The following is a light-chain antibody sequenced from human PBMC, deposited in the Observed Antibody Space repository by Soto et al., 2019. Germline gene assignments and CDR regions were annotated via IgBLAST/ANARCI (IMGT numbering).Light chain of an antibody. CDR1: QTVRSSF. V-gene: IGKV3-20*01. Sequence: IDLTQAPGTLSLSPGERGTLACRASQTVRSSFVAWYQQKPGQAPRLLIYGASTRAAGIPDRFSGSGSGTDFTLIINSLEPEDLGIYYCQYYGRSSWTFGQGTKVEIK. J-gene: IGKJ1*01. CDR2: GAS. CDR3: QYYGRSSWT.